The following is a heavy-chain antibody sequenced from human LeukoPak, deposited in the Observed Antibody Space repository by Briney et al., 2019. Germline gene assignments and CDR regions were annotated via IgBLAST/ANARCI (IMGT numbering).Heavy chain of an antibody. J-gene: IGHJ6*02. Sequence: GASVKVSCKASGYTFTSYYMHWVRQAPGQGLEWMGIINPSGGSTSYAQKFQGRVTITADKSTSTAYMELSSLRSEDTAVYYCARDRVQLERQHYYGMDVWGQGTTVTVSS. CDR2: INPSGGST. CDR3: ARDRVQLERQHYYGMDV. CDR1: GYTFTSYY. V-gene: IGHV1-46*01. D-gene: IGHD1-1*01.